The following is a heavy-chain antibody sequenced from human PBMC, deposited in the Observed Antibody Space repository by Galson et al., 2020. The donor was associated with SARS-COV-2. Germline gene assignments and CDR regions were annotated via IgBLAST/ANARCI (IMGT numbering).Heavy chain of an antibody. CDR2: INWNGGST. D-gene: IGHD2-15*01. Sequence: GASLKISCAASGFTFDDYGMSWVRQAPGKGLEWVSGINWNGGSTGYADSVKGRFTISRDNAKNSLYLQMNSLRAEDTALYYCAIGYCSGGSCYRYFDYWGQGTLVTVSS. V-gene: IGHV3-20*04. CDR1: GFTFDDYG. CDR3: AIGYCSGGSCYRYFDY. J-gene: IGHJ4*02.